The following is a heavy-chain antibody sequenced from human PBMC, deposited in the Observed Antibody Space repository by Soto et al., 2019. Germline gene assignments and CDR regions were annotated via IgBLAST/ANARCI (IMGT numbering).Heavy chain of an antibody. CDR1: GFIFSDYY. Sequence: GGSLRLSCAASGFIFSDYYMSWIRQAPGKGLEWVSYISSRTGYTDYADSVKGRFTISRDNAKNSLHLQMDSLRVEDTAVYYCARVGHAFDYWGQGTQVTVSS. CDR3: ARVGHAFDY. V-gene: IGHV3-11*06. CDR2: ISSRTGYT. D-gene: IGHD2-8*01. J-gene: IGHJ4*02.